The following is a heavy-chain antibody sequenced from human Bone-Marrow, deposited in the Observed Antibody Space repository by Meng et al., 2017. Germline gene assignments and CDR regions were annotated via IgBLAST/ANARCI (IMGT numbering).Heavy chain of an antibody. CDR3: AREGIAAASLQD. V-gene: IGHV1-69*01. Sequence: QVQLVQSGAEVKKPGASVKVSCKASGYTLTGYYMHWVRQAPGQGLEWMGGIIPIFGTANYAQKFQGRVTITADESTSTAYMELSSLRSEDTAVYYCAREGIAAASLQDWGQGTLVTVSS. J-gene: IGHJ1*01. CDR1: GYTLTGYY. D-gene: IGHD6-13*01. CDR2: IIPIFGTA.